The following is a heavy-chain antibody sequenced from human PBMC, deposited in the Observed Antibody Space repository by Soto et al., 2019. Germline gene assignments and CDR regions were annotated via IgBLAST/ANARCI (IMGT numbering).Heavy chain of an antibody. D-gene: IGHD6-13*01. CDR3: AKTTIAAAGNYN. Sequence: QPGGSLRLSCAASGFTFSSYAMHWVRQAPGKGLEWVAVISYDGSNKYYADSVKGRFTISRDNSKNTLYLQMNSLRAEDTAVYYCAKTTIAAAGNYNWGQGTLVTVSS. CDR1: GFTFSSYA. V-gene: IGHV3-30-3*01. J-gene: IGHJ4*02. CDR2: ISYDGSNK.